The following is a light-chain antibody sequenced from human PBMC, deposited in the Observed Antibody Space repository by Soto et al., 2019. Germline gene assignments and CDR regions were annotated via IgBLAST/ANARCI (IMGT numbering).Light chain of an antibody. CDR1: TSNIGDNY. CDR2: DNH. CDR3: GTWDSTLSSVV. Sequence: QSVLTQPPSVSAAPGQKLTISCSGITSNIGDNYVSWYRQLPGAAPKLLIYDNHKRPSGIPDRFSGSKSGTSATLGITGLQTGDEADYYCGTWDSTLSSVVFGGGTKVTVL. J-gene: IGLJ2*01. V-gene: IGLV1-51*01.